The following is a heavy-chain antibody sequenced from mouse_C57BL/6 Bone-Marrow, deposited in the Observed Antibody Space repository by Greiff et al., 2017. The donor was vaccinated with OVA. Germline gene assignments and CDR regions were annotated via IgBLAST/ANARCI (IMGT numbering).Heavy chain of an antibody. CDR2: IWSGGST. D-gene: IGHD3-3*01. Sequence: VQVVESGPGLVQPSQSLSITCTVSGFSLTSYGVHWVRQSPGKGLEWLGVIWSGGSTDYNAAFISRLSVSKDNSKSQVFFKMNSLQADDTAIYYCARRRGQEDYFDYWGQGTTLTVSS. CDR3: ARRRGQEDYFDY. V-gene: IGHV2-2*01. J-gene: IGHJ2*01. CDR1: GFSLTSYG.